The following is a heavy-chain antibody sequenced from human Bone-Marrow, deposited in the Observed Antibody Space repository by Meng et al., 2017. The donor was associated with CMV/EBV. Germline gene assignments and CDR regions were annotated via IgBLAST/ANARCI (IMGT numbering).Heavy chain of an antibody. D-gene: IGHD4-11*01. J-gene: IGHJ5*02. CDR1: GGSISSSNW. V-gene: IGHV4-4*02. CDR3: ARADSNYHNWLDP. Sequence: GSLRLSCAVSGGSISSSNWWSWVRQPPGKGLEWIGEIYHSGSTNYNPSLKSRVTISVDKSKNQFSLKLSSVTAADTAVYYCARADSNYHNWLDPWGQGTLVTVSS. CDR2: IYHSGST.